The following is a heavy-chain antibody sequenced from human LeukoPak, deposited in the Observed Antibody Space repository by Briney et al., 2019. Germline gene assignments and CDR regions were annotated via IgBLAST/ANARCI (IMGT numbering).Heavy chain of an antibody. CDR1: GYTFTGYY. D-gene: IGHD6-13*01. V-gene: IGHV1-2*02. CDR2: IDPKSGAT. J-gene: IGHJ4*02. Sequence: ASVKVSCKASGYTFTGYYMHWVRQAPGRGLEWMAWIDPKSGATNYAQKLQGRVTMTTDTSTSTAYMELRSLRSDDTAVYYCARGGPRRGMIDYWGQGTLVTISS. CDR3: ARGGPRRGMIDY.